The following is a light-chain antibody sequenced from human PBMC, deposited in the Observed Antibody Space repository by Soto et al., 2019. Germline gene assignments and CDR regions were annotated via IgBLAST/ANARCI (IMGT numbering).Light chain of an antibody. V-gene: IGLV2-23*02. Sequence: QSALTQPASVSGSPGQSITISCTGTNSDVGSSNLVSWYQQHPGKAPKLMIYEVNKRPSGVSNRFSGSKSGNTASLTVSGLQAEDEADYYCCSYAGTSTIFGGGTKVTVL. J-gene: IGLJ2*01. CDR3: CSYAGTSTI. CDR1: NSDVGSSNL. CDR2: EVN.